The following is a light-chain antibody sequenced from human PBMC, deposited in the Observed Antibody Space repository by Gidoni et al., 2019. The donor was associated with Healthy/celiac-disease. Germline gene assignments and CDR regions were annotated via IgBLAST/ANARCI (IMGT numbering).Light chain of an antibody. CDR3: QQYYSTLPYT. CDR2: WAS. J-gene: IGKJ2*01. CDR1: QSVLYSSNNKNY. V-gene: IGKV4-1*01. Sequence: DIVMTQSPDSLAVSLCERATINCKSSQSVLYSSNNKNYLAWYQQKPGQPPKLLIYWASTRESGVPDRFSGSESGTDFTLTISSLQAEDVAVYYCQQYYSTLPYTFGQGTKLEIK.